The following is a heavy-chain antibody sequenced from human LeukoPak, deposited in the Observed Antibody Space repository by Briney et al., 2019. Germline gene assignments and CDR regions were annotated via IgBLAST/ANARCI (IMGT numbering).Heavy chain of an antibody. CDR3: ARDPPSIAARPLYYFDY. CDR2: IYYSGST. J-gene: IGHJ4*02. CDR1: GGSISSYY. Sequence: SETLSLTCTVSGGSISSYYWSWIRQPPGKGLEWIGYIYYSGSTNYNPSLKSRVTISVDTSKNQFSLKLSSVTAADTAVYYCARDPPSIAARPLYYFDYWGQGTLVTVSS. D-gene: IGHD6-6*01. V-gene: IGHV4-59*01.